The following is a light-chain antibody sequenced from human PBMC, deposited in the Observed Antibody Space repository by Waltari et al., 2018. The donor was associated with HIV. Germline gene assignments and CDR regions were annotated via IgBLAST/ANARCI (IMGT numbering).Light chain of an antibody. Sequence: QSALTQPPSASGSPGQSVTLSCTGTNSDIGTYDYVSWYQHHPGKAPTLVISEVTKRPSGVSDRFSGSKSGNTAFLTVSGLQAEDEADYYCSSFANRDGFYVLFGGGTRLTVL. CDR2: EVT. CDR1: NSDIGTYDY. J-gene: IGLJ2*01. CDR3: SSFANRDGFYVL. V-gene: IGLV2-8*01.